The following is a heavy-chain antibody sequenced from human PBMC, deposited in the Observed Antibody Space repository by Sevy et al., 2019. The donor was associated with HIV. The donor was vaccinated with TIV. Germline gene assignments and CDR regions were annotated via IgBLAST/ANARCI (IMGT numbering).Heavy chain of an antibody. J-gene: IGHJ4*02. V-gene: IGHV4-59*08. D-gene: IGHD1-26*01. CDR2: IYYNGHI. CDR1: GGSITSLY. CDR3: AGGNAWGRGYS. Sequence: SETLSLTCTVSGGSITSLYWNWIRQPPGKGLEWIANIYYNGHINYNPSLKSRVTLSLDTSKNPISLRLSSVTAADTAMYYCAGGNAWGRGYSWGQGTLVTVS.